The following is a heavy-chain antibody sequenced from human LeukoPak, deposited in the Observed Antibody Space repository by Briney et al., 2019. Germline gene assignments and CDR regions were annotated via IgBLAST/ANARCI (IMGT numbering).Heavy chain of an antibody. D-gene: IGHD6-19*01. V-gene: IGHV3-23*01. CDR1: GFTFSSYA. CDR2: ISGSGGST. CDR3: AKVDSIAVAGTLDY. Sequence: SGGSLRLSCAASGFTFSSYAMSWVRQAPGKGLEWVSAISGSGGSTYYADSVKGRFTISRDNPKNTLYLQMNSLRAEDTAVYYCAKVDSIAVAGTLDYWGQGTLVTVSS. J-gene: IGHJ4*02.